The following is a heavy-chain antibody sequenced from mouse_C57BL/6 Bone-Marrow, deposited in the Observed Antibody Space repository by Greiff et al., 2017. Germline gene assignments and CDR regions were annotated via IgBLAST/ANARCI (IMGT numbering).Heavy chain of an antibody. Sequence: EVKLVESGGGLVQSGRSLRLSCATSGFTFSDFYMEWVRQAPGKGLEWIAASRNKANDYTTEYSVSVKGRFIVSRDTSQSILYLQMNALRAEDTASYYCAGDADGSSFWYFDVWGTGTTVTVSS. CDR1: GFTFSDFY. D-gene: IGHD1-1*01. CDR2: SRNKANDYTT. CDR3: AGDADGSSFWYFDV. J-gene: IGHJ1*03. V-gene: IGHV7-1*01.